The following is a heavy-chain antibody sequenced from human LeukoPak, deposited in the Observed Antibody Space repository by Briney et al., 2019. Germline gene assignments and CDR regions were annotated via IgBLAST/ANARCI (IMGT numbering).Heavy chain of an antibody. CDR3: AREYNWNDVYYGMDV. V-gene: IGHV1-69*13. Sequence: SVKVSCKASGGTFSSYAISWVRQAPGQGLEWMGGIIPIFGTANYAQKFQGRVTITADESTSTAYMELSSLRSEDTAMYYCAREYNWNDVYYGMDVWGQGTTVTVSS. CDR1: GGTFSSYA. D-gene: IGHD1-20*01. J-gene: IGHJ6*02. CDR2: IIPIFGTA.